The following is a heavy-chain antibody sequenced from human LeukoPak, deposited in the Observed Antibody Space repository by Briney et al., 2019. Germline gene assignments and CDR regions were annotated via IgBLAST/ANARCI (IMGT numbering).Heavy chain of an antibody. D-gene: IGHD3-22*01. CDR1: GYTFTGYY. Sequence: ASVKVSCKASGYTFTGYYMHWVRQAPGQGLEWMGRINPNSGGTNYAQKFQGRVTMTRDTSISTAYMELSRLRSDDTAVYYCARDRAFYYDSSPPKYGMDVWGQGTTVTVSS. CDR2: INPNSGGT. CDR3: ARDRAFYYDSSPPKYGMDV. V-gene: IGHV1-2*06. J-gene: IGHJ6*02.